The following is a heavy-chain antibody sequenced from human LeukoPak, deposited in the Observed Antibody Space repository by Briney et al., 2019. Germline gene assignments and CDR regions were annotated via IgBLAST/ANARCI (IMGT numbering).Heavy chain of an antibody. J-gene: IGHJ4*02. CDR1: GGSISSSSYF. V-gene: IGHV4-39*01. Sequence: SETLSLTCTVSGGSISSSSYFWVGIRQPPGKGLEWIGSIYYSGSTYYNPSLKSRVSISVDTSKNQFSLKLSSVTAADTAVYYCARIYSTNGLCYSGGYFDYWGQGTLVTVSS. D-gene: IGHD2-8*01. CDR2: IYYSGST. CDR3: ARIYSTNGLCYSGGYFDY.